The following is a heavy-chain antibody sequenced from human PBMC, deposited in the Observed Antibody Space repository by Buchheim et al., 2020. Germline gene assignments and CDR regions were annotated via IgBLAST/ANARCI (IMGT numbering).Heavy chain of an antibody. CDR2: IIPIFGTA. V-gene: IGHV1-69*01. J-gene: IGHJ6*02. CDR3: ARMEPYYDFWSGYDYYYYGMDV. D-gene: IGHD3-3*01. CDR1: GGTFSSYA. Sequence: QVQLVQSGAEVKKPGSSVKVSCKASGGTFSSYAISWVRQAPGQGLEWMGGIIPIFGTANYAQKFQGRVTITADESTSTAYMELSSLRSEDTAVYYCARMEPYYDFWSGYDYYYYGMDVWGQGTT.